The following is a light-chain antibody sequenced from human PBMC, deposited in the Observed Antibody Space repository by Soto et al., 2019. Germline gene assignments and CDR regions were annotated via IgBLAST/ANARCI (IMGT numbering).Light chain of an antibody. CDR2: DAS. J-gene: IGKJ1*01. Sequence: EIVLTQSPATLSLSPGERATLSCRASQSIGLAIAWYQHKPGQAPRLLIFDASQRATGIPARFRGSASGTDFTLSISSLEPEDFAVYYCQQRTDRPPWTFGQGTKVDIK. CDR3: QQRTDRPPWT. V-gene: IGKV3-11*01. CDR1: QSIGLA.